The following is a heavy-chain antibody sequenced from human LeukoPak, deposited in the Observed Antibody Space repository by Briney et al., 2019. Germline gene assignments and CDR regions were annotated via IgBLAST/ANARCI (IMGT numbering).Heavy chain of an antibody. V-gene: IGHV4-59*08. J-gene: IGHJ3*02. CDR1: GDSISSYY. Sequence: SETLSLTCTVSGDSISSYYWSWIRRPPGKGLEWIGYIYYSESTNYNPSLKSRVTISVDTSKNQFSLKLSSVTAADTAVYYCARGAPDAFDIWGQGTMVTVSS. CDR3: ARGAPDAFDI. CDR2: IYYSEST.